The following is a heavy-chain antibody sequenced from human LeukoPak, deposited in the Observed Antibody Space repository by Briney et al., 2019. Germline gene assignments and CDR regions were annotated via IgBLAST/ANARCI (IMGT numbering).Heavy chain of an antibody. CDR1: GFTFSSYW. CDR2: IKQDGSEK. CDR3: AKDAGYSSGPTDY. Sequence: GGSLRLSCAASGFTFSSYWMSWVRQAPGKGLEWVANIKQDGSEKYYVDSVKGRFTISRDNAKNSLYLQMNSLRAEDTAVYYCAKDAGYSSGPTDYWGQGTLVTVSP. D-gene: IGHD6-19*01. J-gene: IGHJ4*02. V-gene: IGHV3-7*01.